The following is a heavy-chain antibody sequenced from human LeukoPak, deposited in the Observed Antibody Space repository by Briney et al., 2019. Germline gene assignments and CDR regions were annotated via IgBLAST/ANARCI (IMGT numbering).Heavy chain of an antibody. CDR3: ARAVYNCSGGSCPHPDNLDFDY. CDR1: GGSISSGGYY. D-gene: IGHD2-15*01. CDR2: IYYSGST. J-gene: IGHJ4*02. Sequence: TTSQTLSLTCTVSGGSISSGGYYWSWIRQHPGKGLEWIGYIYYSGSTYYNPSLKSRVTISVDTSKNQFSLKLSSVTAADTAVYYCARAVYNCSGGSCPHPDNLDFDYWGQGTLVTVSS. V-gene: IGHV4-31*03.